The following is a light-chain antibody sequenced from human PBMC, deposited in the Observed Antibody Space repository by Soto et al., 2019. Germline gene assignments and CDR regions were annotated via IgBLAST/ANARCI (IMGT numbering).Light chain of an antibody. CDR1: QSISSW. J-gene: IGKJ2*01. CDR2: KAS. V-gene: IGKV1-5*03. Sequence: DIQMTQSPSTLSASVGDRVTITCRASQSISSWLAWYQKKPGKAPKLLIYKASSLESRVPSRFSGNGAGTEFTLTISSLQPDDFATYYCQQYNSWYTFGQGTKREI. CDR3: QQYNSWYT.